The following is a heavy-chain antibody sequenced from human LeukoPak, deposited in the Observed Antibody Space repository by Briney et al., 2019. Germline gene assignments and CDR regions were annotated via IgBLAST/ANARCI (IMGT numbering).Heavy chain of an antibody. CDR3: ARHGDGDSYEYFLH. D-gene: IGHD5-24*01. CDR2: VYHTGST. J-gene: IGHJ1*01. Sequence: SETLSLTCTVSGGSIDTYFWSWIRQPPGKGLEWLGYVYHTGSTNYNPSLKSRVTISVDTSKNQFSLRVNSVTAADTAVYYCARHGDGDSYEYFLHWGQGTLVIVSS. CDR1: GGSIDTYF. V-gene: IGHV4-59*08.